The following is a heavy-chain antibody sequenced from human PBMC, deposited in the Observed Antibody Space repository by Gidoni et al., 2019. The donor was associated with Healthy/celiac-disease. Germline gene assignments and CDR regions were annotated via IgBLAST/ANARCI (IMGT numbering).Heavy chain of an antibody. D-gene: IGHD3-3*01. V-gene: IGHV3-23*01. CDR2: IRGSGGST. CDR1: GFTFSIYA. Sequence: EVQLLESGGGLVQPGGSLRLSCAASGFTFSIYAISCVRQAPGKGREWVSAIRGSGGSTYYADAVKGRFTISRDNAKNTLYLQMNRLRAEDTAVYYCAKDLGPITIFGVVIEDYYYGMDVWGQGTTVTVSS. J-gene: IGHJ6*02. CDR3: AKDLGPITIFGVVIEDYYYGMDV.